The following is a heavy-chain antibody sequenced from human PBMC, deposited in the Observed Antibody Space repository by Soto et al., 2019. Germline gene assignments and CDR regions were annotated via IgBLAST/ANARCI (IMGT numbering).Heavy chain of an antibody. J-gene: IGHJ4*02. D-gene: IGHD5-12*01. CDR1: GGSLTGYY. V-gene: IGHV4-34*01. CDR2: VKDGGST. Sequence: QVQLQQWGAGLLKTSETLSLTCTVNGGSLTGYYWSWIRQPPGKGLEWIGEVKDGGSTNYSPSLRGRVSISADTSKYHFSLRLNSVTAADTAVYFCARGQEGIVATHWDQGALVTVSS. CDR3: ARGQEGIVATH.